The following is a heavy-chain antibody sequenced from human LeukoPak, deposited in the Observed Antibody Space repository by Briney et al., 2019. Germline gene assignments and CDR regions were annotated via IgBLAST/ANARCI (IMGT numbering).Heavy chain of an antibody. V-gene: IGHV1-69*02. J-gene: IGHJ3*02. D-gene: IGHD1-26*01. CDR1: GGTFSSYT. CDR3: ATDSGGSYAFDI. CDR2: IIPILGIA. Sequence: SVKVSCKASGGTFSSYTISWVRQAPGQGLEWMGRIIPILGIANYAQKFQGRVTITADKSTSTAYMELSSLRSEDTAVYYCATDSGGSYAFDIWGQGTMVTVSS.